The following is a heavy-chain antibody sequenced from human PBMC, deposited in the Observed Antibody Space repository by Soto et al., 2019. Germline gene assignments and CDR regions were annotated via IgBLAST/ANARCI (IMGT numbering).Heavy chain of an antibody. V-gene: IGHV3-15*01. CDR2: IRSKTSSETR. J-gene: IGHJ3*02. CDR1: GFPFTKAW. D-gene: IGHD3-22*01. CDR3: TTDGFTGIVGI. Sequence: GGSLRLSCAASGFPFTKAWMTWVRQAPGKGLEWVGRIRSKTSSETREYAAPVKGRFTISRDDSKNMLYLEMNSLKIEDTGVYYCTTDGFTGIVGIWGQGTMVTVSS.